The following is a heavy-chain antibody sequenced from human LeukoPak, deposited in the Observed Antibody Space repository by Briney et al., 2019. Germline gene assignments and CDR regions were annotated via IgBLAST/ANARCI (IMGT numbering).Heavy chain of an antibody. J-gene: IGHJ4*02. CDR3: AIDHYSGSGRYYRGDY. CDR1: GYSFSSYA. CDR2: ISSNGGST. Sequence: GGSLRLSCSASGYSFSSYAMYWVRQAPGKGLEYVSAISSNGGSTYYADSVKGRFTMSRDNSKNTLYLQVSSLRAEDTAVYYCAIDHYSGSGRYYRGDYWGQGTLVTVSS. V-gene: IGHV3-64D*06. D-gene: IGHD3-10*01.